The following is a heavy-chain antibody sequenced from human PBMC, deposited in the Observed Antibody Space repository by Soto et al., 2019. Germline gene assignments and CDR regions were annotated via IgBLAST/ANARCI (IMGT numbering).Heavy chain of an antibody. CDR2: FDPEYGGT. J-gene: IGHJ6*02. Sequence: GASVKVSWKVAGYALTALSIHWVRLGPGKGLEWMGSFDPEYGGTIYAHKFQGRVTMTEDTSTETAYMELSSLRIEDTAVYFCTTSNLNYAMDVWGQGITVTVSS. CDR3: TTSNLNYAMDV. CDR1: GYALTALS. V-gene: IGHV1-24*01.